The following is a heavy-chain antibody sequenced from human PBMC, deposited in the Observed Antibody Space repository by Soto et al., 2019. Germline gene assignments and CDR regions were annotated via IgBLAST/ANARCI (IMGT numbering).Heavy chain of an antibody. CDR1: GGTFSSYA. V-gene: IGHV1-69*13. CDR3: ARESGYYDILTGYYKPYYYYGMDV. Sequence: ASVKVSCKASGGTFSSYAISWVRQAPGQGLEWMGGIIPIFGTANYAQKFQGRVTITADESTSTAYMELSSLRSEDTAVYYCARESGYYDILTGYYKPYYYYGMDVWGQGTTVTVSS. J-gene: IGHJ6*02. CDR2: IIPIFGTA. D-gene: IGHD3-9*01.